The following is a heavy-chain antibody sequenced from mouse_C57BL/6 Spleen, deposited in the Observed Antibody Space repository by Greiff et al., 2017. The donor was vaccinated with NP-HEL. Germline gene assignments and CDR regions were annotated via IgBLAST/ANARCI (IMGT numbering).Heavy chain of an antibody. CDR1: GFTFSSYA. V-gene: IGHV5-9-1*02. J-gene: IGHJ1*03. D-gene: IGHD2-4*01. CDR3: TRDHGSDYDFYWYFDV. CDR2: ISSGGDYI. Sequence: EVMLVESGEGLVKPGGSLKLSCAASGFTFSSYAMSWVRQTPEKRLEWVAYISSGGDYIYYADPVKGRFTISRDNARNTLYLQMSSLKSEDTAMYYCTRDHGSDYDFYWYFDVWGTGTTVTVSS.